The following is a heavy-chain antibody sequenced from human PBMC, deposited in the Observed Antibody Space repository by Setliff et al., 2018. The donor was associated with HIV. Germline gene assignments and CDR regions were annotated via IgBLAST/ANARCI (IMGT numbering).Heavy chain of an antibody. Sequence: GGSLRLSCTASGFTFSSYTMNWVRQAPGKGLEWISYIKQDGSEKYYVDSVKGRFTISRDNAKNSLYLQMNSLRAEDTAVYYCARDGVATTEGYWGQGTLVTVSS. D-gene: IGHD5-12*01. V-gene: IGHV3-7*01. J-gene: IGHJ4*02. CDR1: GFTFSSYT. CDR2: IKQDGSEK. CDR3: ARDGVATTEGY.